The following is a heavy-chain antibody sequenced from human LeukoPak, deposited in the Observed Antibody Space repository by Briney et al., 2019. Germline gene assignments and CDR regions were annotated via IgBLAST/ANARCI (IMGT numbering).Heavy chain of an antibody. CDR2: FDPADGEP. CDR3: ATEVVGYGDVHYFDS. V-gene: IGHV1-24*01. CDR1: GYTFTSCY. Sequence: GASVKVSCKASGYTFTSCYMHWVRQAPGKGLEWMGGFDPADGEPIYAQKFQGRVTMSEDTSTDTAYMDLSSLRSEDTAVYYCATEVVGYGDVHYFDSWGQGTLVTVSS. J-gene: IGHJ4*02. D-gene: IGHD4-17*01.